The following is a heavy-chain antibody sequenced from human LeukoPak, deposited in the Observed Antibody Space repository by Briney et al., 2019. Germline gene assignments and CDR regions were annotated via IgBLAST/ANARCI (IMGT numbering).Heavy chain of an antibody. CDR1: GFTFSSYS. V-gene: IGHV3-21*01. D-gene: IGHD1-26*01. Sequence: GGSLRLSCAASGFTFSSYSMNWVRQAPGKGLEWVSSISSSSGYIYYADSVKGRFTISRDNAKNSLYLQMNSLRAEDTAVYYCARDGEITVGATTFFDYWGQGTLVTVSS. CDR2: ISSSSGYI. J-gene: IGHJ4*02. CDR3: ARDGEITVGATTFFDY.